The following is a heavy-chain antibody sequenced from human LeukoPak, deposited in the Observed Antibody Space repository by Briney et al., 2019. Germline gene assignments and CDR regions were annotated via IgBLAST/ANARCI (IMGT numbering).Heavy chain of an antibody. Sequence: LETLSLTCSVSGGSISNYYWTWIRQPAGKGLEWIGRKYARGNSNYSPPLQSRVTMSVDTSKNQFSLKLRSVTAADTAVYYCARGRYCSADICTGGDSFDLWGQGTMVSVSS. J-gene: IGHJ3*01. D-gene: IGHD2-15*01. CDR3: ARGRYCSADICTGGDSFDL. CDR1: GGSISNYY. V-gene: IGHV4-4*07. CDR2: KYARGNS.